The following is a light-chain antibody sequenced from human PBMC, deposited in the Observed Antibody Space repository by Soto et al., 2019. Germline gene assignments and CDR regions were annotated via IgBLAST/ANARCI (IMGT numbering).Light chain of an antibody. CDR3: MQALQTPWT. CDR1: QSLLHSNGYNY. V-gene: IGKV2-28*01. CDR2: LGS. Sequence: EIVMTQSPLSLPVTPGEPASISCRSSQSLLHSNGYNYLDWYLQKSGQSPQLLIYLGSNRAAGVPDRFSGSGSGTDFTLKISRVEAEDVGVYYCMQALQTPWTFGQGTKVDIK. J-gene: IGKJ1*01.